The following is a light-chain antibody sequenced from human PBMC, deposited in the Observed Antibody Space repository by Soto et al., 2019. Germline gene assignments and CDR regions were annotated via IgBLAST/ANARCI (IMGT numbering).Light chain of an antibody. V-gene: IGKV3-11*01. J-gene: IGKJ5*01. CDR3: QQRSNWPPIT. CDR2: DAS. CDR1: QSVKTF. Sequence: EIVMTQSPATLSVSPGERPTLSCRASQSVKTFLVWYQQRPGQAPRLXXYDASHRAAGIPARFSGIGFGTDFTLTISSLEPEDAAVYYGQQRSNWPPITFGQGTRLEIK.